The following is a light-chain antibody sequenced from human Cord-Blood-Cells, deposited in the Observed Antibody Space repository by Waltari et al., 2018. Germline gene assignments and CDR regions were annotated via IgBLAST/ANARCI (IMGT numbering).Light chain of an antibody. Sequence: SYELTQPPSVSVSPGQTASITCSGDKLGDKYACWYQQKPGQSPVLVIYQDSKRPSGIPERFSGYNSGNTATLTISGTQAMDEADYYCQAWDSSTAGWVFGGGTKLTVL. CDR2: QDS. J-gene: IGLJ3*02. CDR1: KLGDKY. CDR3: QAWDSSTAGWV. V-gene: IGLV3-1*01.